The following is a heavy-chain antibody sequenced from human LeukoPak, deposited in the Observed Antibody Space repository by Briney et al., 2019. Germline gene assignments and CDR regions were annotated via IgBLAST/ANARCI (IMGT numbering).Heavy chain of an antibody. CDR3: AKTTTGYSSGRFPGWPVDY. CDR1: GFTFSSYA. J-gene: IGHJ4*02. CDR2: IFGSGGST. D-gene: IGHD6-19*01. Sequence: GRSLRLSCAASGFTFSSYAMYWVRQAPGKGLEWVSGIFGSGGSTHYADSVKGRFTICRDNSKNTVYLQMNSLRAEDTAVYYCAKTTTGYSSGRFPGWPVDYWGQGTLVTVSS. V-gene: IGHV3-23*01.